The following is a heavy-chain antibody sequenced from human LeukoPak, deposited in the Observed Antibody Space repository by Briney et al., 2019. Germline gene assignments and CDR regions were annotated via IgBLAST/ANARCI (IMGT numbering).Heavy chain of an antibody. J-gene: IGHJ3*02. Sequence: PSETLSLTCAVYGGSFSGYYWSWIRQPPGKGLEWIGEINHSGSTNYNPSLKSRVTISVDTSKNQFSLKLSSVTAADTAVYYCARDKLSSWYAFGIWGQGTMVTVSS. V-gene: IGHV4-34*01. CDR2: INHSGST. CDR1: GGSFSGYY. D-gene: IGHD6-13*01. CDR3: ARDKLSSWYAFGI.